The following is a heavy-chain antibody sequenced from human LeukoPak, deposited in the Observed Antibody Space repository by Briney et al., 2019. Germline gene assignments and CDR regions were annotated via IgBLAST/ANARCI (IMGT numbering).Heavy chain of an antibody. CDR1: GFTVSGNY. J-gene: IGHJ4*02. D-gene: IGHD3-22*01. V-gene: IGHV3-30-3*01. Sequence: GGSLRLSCAASGFTVSGNYMSWVRQAPGKGLEWVAVISYDGSNKYYADSVKGRFTISRDNSKNTLYLQMNSLRAEDTAVYYCARDLTMIVAGYYFDYWGQGTLVTVSS. CDR2: ISYDGSNK. CDR3: ARDLTMIVAGYYFDY.